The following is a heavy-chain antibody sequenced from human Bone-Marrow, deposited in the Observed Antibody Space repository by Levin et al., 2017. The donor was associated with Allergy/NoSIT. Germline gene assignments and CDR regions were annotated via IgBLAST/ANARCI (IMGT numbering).Heavy chain of an antibody. D-gene: IGHD6-6*01. CDR2: MSYDGSST. J-gene: IGHJ1*01. V-gene: IGHV3-30*09. CDR3: ARGGPSSSWDL. CDR1: GFVFSVSH. Sequence: GGSLRLSCAASGFVFSVSHMHWVRQAPGKGLEWVAIMSYDGSSTKYADSVKGRFAISRDNSNNTLYLQMNSLKSDDSALDYCARGGPSSSWDLWGQGTLVTVSS.